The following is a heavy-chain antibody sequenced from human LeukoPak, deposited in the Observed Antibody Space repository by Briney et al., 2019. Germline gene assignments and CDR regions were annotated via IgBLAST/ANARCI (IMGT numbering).Heavy chain of an antibody. D-gene: IGHD2-21*02. CDR2: IYSGGAT. CDR3: ARLAYCGGDCFHRVLDY. J-gene: IGHJ4*02. V-gene: IGHV3-53*01. Sequence: GGSLRLSCAASGITVSTNYMSWVRQAPGKGLEWVSIIYSGGATFYADSVKGRFTISRENSKNTLWLQMNSLRAEDTAVYYCARLAYCGGDCFHRVLDYWGQGTLVTVSS. CDR1: GITVSTNY.